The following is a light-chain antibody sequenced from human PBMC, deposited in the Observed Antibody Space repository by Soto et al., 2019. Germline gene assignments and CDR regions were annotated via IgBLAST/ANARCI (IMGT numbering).Light chain of an antibody. CDR2: AAS. J-gene: IGKJ2*01. Sequence: DIQMTQSPSSLSASVGDRVTITCRASQNIFSYLSWYQHKPGKAPKLLIYAASSLQSGVPSRFSGSGSGTDLALTISSLQPEDFATFYCQQSYSVPHTFGQGTKVEI. V-gene: IGKV1-39*01. CDR1: QNIFSY. CDR3: QQSYSVPHT.